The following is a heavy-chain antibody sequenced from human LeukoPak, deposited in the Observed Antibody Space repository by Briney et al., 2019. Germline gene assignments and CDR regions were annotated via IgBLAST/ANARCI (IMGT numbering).Heavy chain of an antibody. V-gene: IGHV3-30*04. CDR1: GFTFSSYA. D-gene: IGHD3-22*01. Sequence: GRSLRLSCAASGFTFSSYAMHWVRQAPGKGLEWVAVISYDGSNKYYADSVKGRFTISRDNSKNTLYLQTNSLRAEDTAGYYFERGSIDRRSGLDWAQGTLVTVSS. CDR2: ISYDGSNK. CDR3: ERGSIDRRSGLD. J-gene: IGHJ4*02.